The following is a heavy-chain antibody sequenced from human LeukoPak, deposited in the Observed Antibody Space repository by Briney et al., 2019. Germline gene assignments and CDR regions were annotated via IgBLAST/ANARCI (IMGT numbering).Heavy chain of an antibody. CDR3: AREEVPAVRYYMDV. Sequence: GGSLRLSCAASGFTFSAYWMSWVRQAPGKGLEWVANIKQDGSEKYYVDSVKGRFTISRDNAENSLYLQMNSLRAEDTAVYYCAREEVPAVRYYMDVWGKGTTVTVSS. V-gene: IGHV3-7*01. CDR1: GFTFSAYW. CDR2: IKQDGSEK. J-gene: IGHJ6*03. D-gene: IGHD2-2*01.